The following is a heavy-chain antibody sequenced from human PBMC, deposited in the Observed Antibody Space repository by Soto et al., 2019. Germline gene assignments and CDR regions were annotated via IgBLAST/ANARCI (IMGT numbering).Heavy chain of an antibody. CDR2: TYYNGDT. CDR3: ARGPAYIDGWRTFDL. J-gene: IGHJ4*02. CDR1: DDSFRGAEYY. D-gene: IGHD6-19*01. Sequence: SETLSLTCTVSDDSFRGAEYYWSWIRQPLGKGPEWIGYTYYNGDTKYNPALRSRVTMSEDTSKNQLSLRLSSVTAADTAVYFCARGPAYIDGWRTFDLWGRGILVTVSS. V-gene: IGHV4-61*08.